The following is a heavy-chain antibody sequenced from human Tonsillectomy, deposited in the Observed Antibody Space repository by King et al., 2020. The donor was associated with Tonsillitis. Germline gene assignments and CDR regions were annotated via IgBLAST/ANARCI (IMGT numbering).Heavy chain of an antibody. Sequence: VQLQESGPGLVKPSETLSLTCAVSGNSINSGYYWGWIRQPPGKGLEWIGSIYHSGSTYYNPSLKSRVTISVDTSKNQFSLRLSSVTAADTAVYYCAQSGLCSGYDLGEYYFDYWGQGTLVTVSS. CDR3: AQSGLCSGYDLGEYYFDY. D-gene: IGHD5-12*01. CDR1: GNSINSGYY. V-gene: IGHV4-38-2*01. J-gene: IGHJ4*02. CDR2: IYHSGST.